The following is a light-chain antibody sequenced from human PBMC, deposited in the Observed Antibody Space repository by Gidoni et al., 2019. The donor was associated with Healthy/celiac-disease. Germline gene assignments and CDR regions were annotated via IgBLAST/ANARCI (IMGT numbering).Light chain of an antibody. CDR1: QYVSSN. V-gene: IGKV3-15*01. CDR2: DAS. J-gene: IGKJ5*01. Sequence: VMPQSLATLSVSPGERANLSCRASQYVSSNFAGYQQQPGKAPRLRIYDASTRTPGIPARFRGSRSKTECTLITSDRQSEDFAVYYCQHYQYWPSTTFGQGTRLEIK. CDR3: QHYQYWPSTT.